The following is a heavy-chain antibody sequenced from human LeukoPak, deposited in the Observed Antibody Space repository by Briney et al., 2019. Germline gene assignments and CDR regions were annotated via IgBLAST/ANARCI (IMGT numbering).Heavy chain of an antibody. D-gene: IGHD1-26*01. J-gene: IGHJ4*02. CDR1: GDSMSSYY. Sequence: SETLSLTCTVSGDSMSSYYWSWIRQPPGKGLEWIGYIHYSGSTNYNPSLKSRVTISVDTSKNQFSLKLSSVTAADTAVYYCGRVGGDYVDYWGQGTLVTVSS. V-gene: IGHV4-59*01. CDR2: IHYSGST. CDR3: GRVGGDYVDY.